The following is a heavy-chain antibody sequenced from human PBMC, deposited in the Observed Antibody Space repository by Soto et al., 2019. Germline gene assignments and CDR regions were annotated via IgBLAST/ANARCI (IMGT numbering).Heavy chain of an antibody. Sequence: PSETLSLTCTVSGGSISSYYWSWIRQPPGKGLEWIGYIYSSGSTYYNPSLKSRVTISVDTSKNQFSLRLSSVTAADTAVYYCARATIVLVPAAMVSHWFDPWGQGTLVTVS. CDR2: IYSSGST. CDR3: ARATIVLVPAAMVSHWFDP. CDR1: GGSISSYY. J-gene: IGHJ5*02. V-gene: IGHV4-59*06. D-gene: IGHD2-2*01.